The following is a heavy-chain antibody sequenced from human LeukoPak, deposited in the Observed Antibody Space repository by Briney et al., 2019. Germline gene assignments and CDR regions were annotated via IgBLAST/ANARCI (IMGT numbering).Heavy chain of an antibody. J-gene: IGHJ4*02. Sequence: SQTLSLTCTVSGGSISSGSYYWSWIRQPAGKGLEWIGRIYTSGSTNYNPSLKSRVTISVDTSKNQFSLKLSSVTAADTAVYYCARGSTIFGVVITGRYFDYWGQGTLVTVSS. D-gene: IGHD3-3*01. CDR1: GGSISSGSYY. V-gene: IGHV4-61*02. CDR2: IYTSGST. CDR3: ARGSTIFGVVITGRYFDY.